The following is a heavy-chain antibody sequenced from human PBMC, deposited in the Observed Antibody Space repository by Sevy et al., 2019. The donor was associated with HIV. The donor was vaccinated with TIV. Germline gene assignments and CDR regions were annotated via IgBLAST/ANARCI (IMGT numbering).Heavy chain of an antibody. Sequence: GGSLRLSCAASGFTSSNYAMSWVRQAPGKGLEWVSSVSISGPNTYYADSVKGRFTISRDNSKNTMYLQMNSLRAEDTAVYYCAKEWTQLSDWYGELDYWGQGSLVTVSS. CDR2: VSISGPNT. J-gene: IGHJ4*02. CDR1: GFTSSNYA. V-gene: IGHV3-23*01. D-gene: IGHD6-19*01. CDR3: AKEWTQLSDWYGELDY.